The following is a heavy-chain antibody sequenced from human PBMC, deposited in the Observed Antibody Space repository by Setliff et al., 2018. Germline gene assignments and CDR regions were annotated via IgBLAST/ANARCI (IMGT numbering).Heavy chain of an antibody. CDR2: IYQSGTT. J-gene: IGHJ4*02. Sequence: SETLSLTCTVSDESIRSNNWWNWVRQPPGKGLEWIGDIYQSGTTNYNPSLKSRVTISADTSKNQFSPKLKSVTAADTAVYYCARAPGRNIRGDYWGQGALVTVSS. CDR3: ARAPGRNIRGDY. V-gene: IGHV4-4*02. D-gene: IGHD3-10*01. CDR1: DESIRSNNW.